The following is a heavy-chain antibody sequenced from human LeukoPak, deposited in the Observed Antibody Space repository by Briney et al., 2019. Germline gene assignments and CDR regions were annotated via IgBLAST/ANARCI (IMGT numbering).Heavy chain of an antibody. D-gene: IGHD4-11*01. CDR2: IYYSGST. Sequence: SQTLSLTCTVSGGSISSGGYSWSWIRQHPGKGLEWIGYIYYSGSTYYNPSLKSRVTISVDTSKNQFSLKLSSVTAADTAVYYCARDRTVTTGYYYMDVWGKGTTVTVSS. J-gene: IGHJ6*03. V-gene: IGHV4-31*03. CDR3: ARDRTVTTGYYYMDV. CDR1: GGSISSGGYS.